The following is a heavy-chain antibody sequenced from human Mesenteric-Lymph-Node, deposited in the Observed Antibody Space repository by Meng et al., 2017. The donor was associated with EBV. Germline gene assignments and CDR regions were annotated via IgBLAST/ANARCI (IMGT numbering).Heavy chain of an antibody. CDR2: IYYSGSR. D-gene: IGHD3-22*01. CDR3: ARVTGKIYYDGSGYPEAFDY. J-gene: IGHJ4*02. V-gene: IGHV4-30-4*01. CDR1: GASISSTDYY. Sequence: QVHLKESGQGLVKPYQPLSLPCTVSGASISSTDYYWSWVRQPPGKGLEWIGYIYYSGSRYYNPSLKSRVTISVDTSKNQFSLKLSSVTAADTAVYYCARVTGKIYYDGSGYPEAFDYWGQGTLVTVSS.